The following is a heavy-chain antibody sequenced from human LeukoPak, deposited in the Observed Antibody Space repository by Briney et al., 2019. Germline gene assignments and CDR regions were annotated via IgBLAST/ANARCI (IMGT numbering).Heavy chain of an antibody. CDR2: MNPNSGNT. V-gene: IGHV1-8*01. CDR1: GYTFTSYD. J-gene: IGHJ4*02. Sequence: ASVKVSCKASGYTFTSYDINWVRQATGQGLEWMGWMNPNSGNTGYAQKFQGRVTMTRNTSISTAYMELSSLRSEDTAVYYCARGLQWELPQRFGYWGQGTLVTVSS. D-gene: IGHD1-26*01. CDR3: ARGLQWELPQRFGY.